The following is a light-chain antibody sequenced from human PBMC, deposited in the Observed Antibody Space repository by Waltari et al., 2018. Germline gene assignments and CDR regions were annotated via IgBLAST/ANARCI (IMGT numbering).Light chain of an antibody. J-gene: IGKJ5*01. CDR3: QQYGSSPPIT. Sequence: EIALTHSPDTLYLSPGESATLSCRASQSVSNNYLAWYQQKAGQAPRLLIYGASKRATGIPDRFSGSGSGTDFTLTISRLEPEDFAVYYCQQYGSSPPITFGQGSRLDIK. V-gene: IGKV3-20*01. CDR1: QSVSNNY. CDR2: GAS.